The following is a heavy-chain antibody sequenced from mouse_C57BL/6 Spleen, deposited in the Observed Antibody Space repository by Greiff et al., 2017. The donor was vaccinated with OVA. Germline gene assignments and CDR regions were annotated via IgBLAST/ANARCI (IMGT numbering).Heavy chain of an antibody. CDR3: ARRTTVVAWYFDV. Sequence: QVQLQQSGAELARPGASVKLSCKASGYAFTSYGISWVKQRTGQGLEWIGEIYPRSGNTYYNEKFKGKATLTADKSSSTAYMELRSLTSEDSAVYVCARRTTVVAWYFDVWGTGTTVTVSS. D-gene: IGHD1-1*01. CDR1: GYAFTSYG. J-gene: IGHJ1*03. V-gene: IGHV1-81*01. CDR2: IYPRSGNT.